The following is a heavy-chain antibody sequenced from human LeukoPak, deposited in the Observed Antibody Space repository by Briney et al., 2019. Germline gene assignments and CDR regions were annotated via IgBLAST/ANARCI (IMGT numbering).Heavy chain of an antibody. D-gene: IGHD2-2*02. CDR3: ARDYEGHCSSTSCYTSWFDP. V-gene: IGHV1-69*05. CDR1: GGTFSSYA. Sequence: SVKVSCKASGGTFSSYAISWVRQAPGQGLEWMGGIIPIFGTANYAQKFQGRVTITTDESTSTAYMELSSLRSEDTAVYYCARDYEGHCSSTSCYTSWFDPWGQGTLVTVSS. CDR2: IIPIFGTA. J-gene: IGHJ5*02.